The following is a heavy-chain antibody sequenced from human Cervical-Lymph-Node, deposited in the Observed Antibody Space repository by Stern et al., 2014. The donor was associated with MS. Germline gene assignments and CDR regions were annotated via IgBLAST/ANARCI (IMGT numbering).Heavy chain of an antibody. V-gene: IGHV4-4*08. Sequence: VQLVESGPGLVKPSETLSLMCTVSGDSISNYYWNWIRQTPGRGLQWIGFVYTTGSASYTPSLKSRLTRSLSTSKNQFSLKLNSVTAADTAVYYCARGGIALALNWFDLWGQGTPVTVSS. CDR3: ARGGIALALNWFDL. CDR2: VYTTGSA. D-gene: IGHD6-19*01. J-gene: IGHJ5*02. CDR1: GDSISNYY.